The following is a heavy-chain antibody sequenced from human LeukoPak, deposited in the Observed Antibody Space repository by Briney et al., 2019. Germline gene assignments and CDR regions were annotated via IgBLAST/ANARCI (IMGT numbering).Heavy chain of an antibody. V-gene: IGHV3-23*01. J-gene: IGHJ6*02. CDR3: AKGSAGEVRGVTSLFYYGMDV. Sequence: GGSLRLSCATSGFAFASYAMNWVRQGPGRGLEWVSGIGDSGGTTYYADSVKGRFTISRDNSKNTLYLQVNSLRVEDTAVYFCAKGSAGEVRGVTSLFYYGMDVWGQGTTVTVSS. CDR2: IGDSGGTT. CDR1: GFAFASYA. D-gene: IGHD3-10*01.